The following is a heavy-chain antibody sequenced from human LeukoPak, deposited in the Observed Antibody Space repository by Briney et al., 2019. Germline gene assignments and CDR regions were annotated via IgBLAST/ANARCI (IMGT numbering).Heavy chain of an antibody. CDR3: AKCKRDCSSTSCYYYGMDV. V-gene: IGHV3-23*01. J-gene: IGHJ6*02. Sequence: PGGSLRLSCAASGFTFSSYAMSWVRHAPGKGLEWVSAISGSGGSTYYADSVKGRFTISRDNSKNTLYLQMNSLRAEDTAVYYCAKCKRDCSSTSCYYYGMDVWGQGTTVTVSS. CDR1: GFTFSSYA. CDR2: ISGSGGST. D-gene: IGHD2-2*01.